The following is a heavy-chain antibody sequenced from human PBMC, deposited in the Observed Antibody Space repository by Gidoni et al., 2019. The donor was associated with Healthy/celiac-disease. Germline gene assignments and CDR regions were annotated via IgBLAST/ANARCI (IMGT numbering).Heavy chain of an antibody. Sequence: GWVRQMPGKGLEWMGIIYPGDSDTRYSPSFQGQVTISADKSISTAYLQWSSLKASDTAMYYCARRSHSSSWYFDYWGQGTLVTVSS. J-gene: IGHJ4*02. V-gene: IGHV5-51*01. CDR3: ARRSHSSSWYFDY. CDR2: IYPGDSDT. D-gene: IGHD6-13*01.